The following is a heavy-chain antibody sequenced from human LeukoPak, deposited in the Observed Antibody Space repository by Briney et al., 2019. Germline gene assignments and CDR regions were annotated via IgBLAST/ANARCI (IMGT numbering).Heavy chain of an antibody. D-gene: IGHD2-2*02. V-gene: IGHV5-10-1*01. CDR3: ASLPVEDIVVLAAARPIES. CDR1: GYRFTNSW. J-gene: IGHJ4*02. Sequence: GESLQISCRGSGYRFTNSWFSWVRQMPGKGLEWMGRIDPTDSYTNYSPSFQGHVTISADKSISTAYLQWSSLKASDTAMYFCASLPVEDIVVLAAARPIESWGQGTLVTVSS. CDR2: IDPTDSYT.